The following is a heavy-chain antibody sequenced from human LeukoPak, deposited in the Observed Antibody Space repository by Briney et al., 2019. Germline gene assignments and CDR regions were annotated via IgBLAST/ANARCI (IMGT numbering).Heavy chain of an antibody. V-gene: IGHV3-30*03. J-gene: IGHJ2*01. CDR2: ISYDGSNK. Sequence: GGSLRLSCAASGFTFSSYGMHWVRQAPGKGLEWVAVISYDGSNKYYADSVKGRFTISRDNSKNTLYLQMNSLRAEDTAVYYCARGAYGDYVYWYFDLWGRGTLVTVSS. D-gene: IGHD4-17*01. CDR3: ARGAYGDYVYWYFDL. CDR1: GFTFSSYG.